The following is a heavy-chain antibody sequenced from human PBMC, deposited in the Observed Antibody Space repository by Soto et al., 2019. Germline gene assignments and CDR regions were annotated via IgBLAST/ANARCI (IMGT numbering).Heavy chain of an antibody. CDR3: ASVGDYEGY. Sequence: QVQLVQSGAEVKKPGSSVKVSCKASGGTFSSYTISWVRQAPGQGLEWMGRIIPILGIANYAQKFQGRLTITADKSASTAYMELSSLRSEDTAVYYCASVGDYEGYWGQGTLVTVSS. D-gene: IGHD4-17*01. V-gene: IGHV1-69*02. J-gene: IGHJ4*02. CDR2: IIPILGIA. CDR1: GGTFSSYT.